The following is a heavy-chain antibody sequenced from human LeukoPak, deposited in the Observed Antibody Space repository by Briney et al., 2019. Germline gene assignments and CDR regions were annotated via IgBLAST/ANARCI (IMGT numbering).Heavy chain of an antibody. CDR3: ARGGITGTTRGPTRLNDAFDI. J-gene: IGHJ3*02. V-gene: IGHV1-2*04. D-gene: IGHD1-20*01. CDR2: INPNSGGT. Sequence: ASVKVSCKASGYTFTGYCMHWVRQAPGQGLEWMGWINPNSGGTNYAQKFQGWVTITRDTSISTAYMELSRLRSDDTAVYYCARGGITGTTRGPTRLNDAFDIWGQGTMVTVSS. CDR1: GYTFTGYC.